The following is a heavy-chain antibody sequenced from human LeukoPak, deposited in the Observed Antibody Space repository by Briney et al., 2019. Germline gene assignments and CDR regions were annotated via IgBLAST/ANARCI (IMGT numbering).Heavy chain of an antibody. J-gene: IGHJ4*02. V-gene: IGHV3-23*01. CDR3: AKERNLVIAVAGTIFDY. D-gene: IGHD6-19*01. Sequence: PGGSLRLSCAASGFILSSYPMSWVRQAPGKGLEWVSAISSRGDNTYYADSVKGRFTISRDNSKNMIYLEMTSLKAEDTAVYYCAKERNLVIAVAGTIFDYWGQGTLVTVSS. CDR1: GFILSSYP. CDR2: ISSRGDNT.